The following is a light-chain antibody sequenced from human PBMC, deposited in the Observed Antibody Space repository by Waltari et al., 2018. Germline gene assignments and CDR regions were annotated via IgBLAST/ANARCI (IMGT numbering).Light chain of an antibody. Sequence: DIQMTQSPPTLSASVGESVTITCRGSPGISSWLAWYQQKAGKAPKPLIYKAATLKSGVPSMFSVSGSGTELTLTISSLQPDDFATYYCQQYNSYSGYTFGQGTKLEIK. CDR1: PGISSW. J-gene: IGKJ2*01. CDR3: QQYNSYSGYT. CDR2: KAA. V-gene: IGKV1-5*03.